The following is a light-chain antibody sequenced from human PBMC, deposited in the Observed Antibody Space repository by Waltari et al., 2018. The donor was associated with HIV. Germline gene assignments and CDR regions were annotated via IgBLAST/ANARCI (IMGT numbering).Light chain of an antibody. J-gene: IGLJ1*01. Sequence: SSELTQPPSVSVSPGQTARITCSGDASPNPYTHWFQQKPGQAPVVAIHKNTERPSGIPERFSASRSGTTVTLTITGVQTDDEADYYCLSADSSGTYVFGPGTTVTVL. V-gene: IGLV3-25*03. CDR2: KNT. CDR1: ASPNPY. CDR3: LSADSSGTYV.